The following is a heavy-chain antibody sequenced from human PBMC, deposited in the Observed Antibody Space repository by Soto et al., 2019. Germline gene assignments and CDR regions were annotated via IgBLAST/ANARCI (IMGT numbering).Heavy chain of an antibody. Sequence: SETLSLTCAVSGGSISSGGYSWSWIRQPPGKGMEWIGYIYHSGSTYYNPSLKSRVTISVDTSKNQISLKLSSVTAADTAVYYCARSRGTTVTTYGGQGTLVTVS. CDR1: GGSISSGGYS. V-gene: IGHV4-30-2*02. J-gene: IGHJ4*02. CDR2: IYHSGST. CDR3: ARSRGTTVTTY. D-gene: IGHD4-17*01.